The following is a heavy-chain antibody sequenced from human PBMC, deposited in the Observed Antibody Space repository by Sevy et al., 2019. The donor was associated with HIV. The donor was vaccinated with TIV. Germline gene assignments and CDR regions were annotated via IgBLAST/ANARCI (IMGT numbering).Heavy chain of an antibody. D-gene: IGHD3-3*01. J-gene: IGHJ4*02. V-gene: IGHV3-15*01. CDR2: IKSKTDGGTT. CDR1: GFTFSNAW. Sequence: GGSLRLSCAASGFTFSNAWMSWVRQAPGKGLEWVGRIKSKTDGGTTDYAAPVKGRFTISRDDSKNTLYLQMNSLKTEDTAVYYCTTAPNYDFWSGYYTGKDYWGQRTLVTVSS. CDR3: TTAPNYDFWSGYYTGKDY.